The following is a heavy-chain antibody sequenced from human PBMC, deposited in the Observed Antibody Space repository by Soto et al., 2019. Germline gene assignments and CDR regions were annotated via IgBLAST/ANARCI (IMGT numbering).Heavy chain of an antibody. D-gene: IGHD5-18*01. Sequence: SXTLSLTCTVSGGSISSYYWSWIRQPPGKGLEWIGYIYYSGSTNYNPSLKSRVTISVDTSKNQFSLKLSSVTAADTAVYYCARGGKRGYSYSLGDYWGQGTLVTVSS. CDR3: ARGGKRGYSYSLGDY. CDR1: GGSISSYY. J-gene: IGHJ4*02. V-gene: IGHV4-59*01. CDR2: IYYSGST.